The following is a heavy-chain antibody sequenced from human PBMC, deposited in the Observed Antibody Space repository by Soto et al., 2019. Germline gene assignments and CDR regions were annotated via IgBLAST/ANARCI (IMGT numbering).Heavy chain of an antibody. CDR1: GFPFSGYS. Sequence: GGSLTLSCAASGFPFSGYSRSWLRRAPGKGLEWVSAISGSGGSTYYPDSVKGRFTMSRHNSNHTPHLPMTSLSADDPAVYCRAKDSLAVAGPVYAFDIWGQGTMVTVSS. J-gene: IGHJ3*02. CDR3: AKDSLAVAGPVYAFDI. V-gene: IGHV3-23*01. D-gene: IGHD6-19*01. CDR2: ISGSGGST.